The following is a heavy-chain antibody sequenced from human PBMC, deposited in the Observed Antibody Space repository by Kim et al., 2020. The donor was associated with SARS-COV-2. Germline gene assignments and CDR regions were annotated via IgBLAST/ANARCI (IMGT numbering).Heavy chain of an antibody. V-gene: IGHV2-5*01. CDR3: AHKFDLGWFDP. Sequence: KRYSPSLKSRLTITKDTSKNQVVLTMTNMDPVDTATYYCAHKFDLGWFDPWGQGTLVTVSS. D-gene: IGHD3-10*01. J-gene: IGHJ5*02. CDR2: K.